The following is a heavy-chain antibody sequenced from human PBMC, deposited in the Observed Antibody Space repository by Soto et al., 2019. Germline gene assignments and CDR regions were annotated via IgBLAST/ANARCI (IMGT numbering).Heavy chain of an antibody. V-gene: IGHV1-46*03. D-gene: IGHD6-19*01. Sequence: QVQLVQSGAEVKKPGASVKVSCKASGYTFTSYDMHWVRQAPGQGLEWMGIINPSGGSTSYAQKFQGRVTMNRDTSTSTGYMELSSLRSEDTAVYYCARLPCIAVAGTFDYWGQGTLVTVSS. CDR3: ARLPCIAVAGTFDY. CDR2: INPSGGST. CDR1: GYTFTSYD. J-gene: IGHJ4*02.